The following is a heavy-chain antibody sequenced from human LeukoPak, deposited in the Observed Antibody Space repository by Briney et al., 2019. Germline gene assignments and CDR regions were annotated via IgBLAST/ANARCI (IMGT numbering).Heavy chain of an antibody. CDR3: ARPYYYDSRIDP. Sequence: SQTLSLTCTVSGGSISSGDYYWSWIRQPPGKGLEWVGYMYYSGSTYYNPSLKSRVTISVDTSKNQFSLKLSSVTAANTAVYYCARPYYYDSRIDPWGQGTLVTVSS. D-gene: IGHD3-22*01. CDR1: GGSISSGDYY. J-gene: IGHJ5*02. V-gene: IGHV4-30-4*01. CDR2: MYYSGST.